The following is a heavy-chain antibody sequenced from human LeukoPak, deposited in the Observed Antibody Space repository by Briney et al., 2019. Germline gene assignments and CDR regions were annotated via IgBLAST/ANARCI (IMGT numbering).Heavy chain of an antibody. V-gene: IGHV1-3*01. CDR2: INAGNGNT. J-gene: IGHJ3*02. CDR1: GYTFTSYD. CDR3: ARDYRWLVPENAFDI. Sequence: ASVKVSCKASGYTFTSYDINWVRQATGQGLEWMGWINAGNGNTKYSQKFQGRVTITRDTSASTAYMELSSLRSEDTAVYYCARDYRWLVPENAFDIWGQGTMVTVSS. D-gene: IGHD6-19*01.